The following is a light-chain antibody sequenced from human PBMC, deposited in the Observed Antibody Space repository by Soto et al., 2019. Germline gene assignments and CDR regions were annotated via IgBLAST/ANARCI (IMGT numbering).Light chain of an antibody. CDR2: GAI. Sequence: IVVTQSPATLSVSPGERATLSCRASQTVNNNIGWYQQKPGQAPGLRIYGAITRATGIPARFSGSGSGTEFTLTISSLQSEEFAVYYSQQYNNWPRTFGGGTKVDIK. CDR3: QQYNNWPRT. J-gene: IGKJ4*01. V-gene: IGKV3D-15*01. CDR1: QTVNNN.